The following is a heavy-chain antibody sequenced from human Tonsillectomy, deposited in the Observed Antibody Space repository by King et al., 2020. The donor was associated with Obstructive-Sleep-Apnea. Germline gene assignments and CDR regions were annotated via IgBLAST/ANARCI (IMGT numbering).Heavy chain of an antibody. V-gene: IGHV3-7*03. CDR1: GFTFISFW. CDR3: ARVGYDDVWGSYHSDY. Sequence: VQLVESGGGLVQPGGSLRLSCAACGFTFISFWMNWVRQATGKGLEWVANIRQEGSEKYYVYSVKGRFTISRDNAKKSLFLQMNSLRAEDTAVYYCARVGYDDVWGSYHSDYWGQGTLVTVSS. D-gene: IGHD3-16*02. CDR2: IRQEGSEK. J-gene: IGHJ4*02.